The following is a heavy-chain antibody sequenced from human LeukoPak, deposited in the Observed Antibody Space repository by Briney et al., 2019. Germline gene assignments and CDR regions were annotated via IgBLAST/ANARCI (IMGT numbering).Heavy chain of an antibody. D-gene: IGHD2-8*02. V-gene: IGHV1-8*01. J-gene: IGHJ3*02. CDR1: GYTFTSYD. CDR3: ARAGILNAFDI. CDR2: MNPNSGNT. Sequence: RASVKVSCKASGYTFTSYDINWVRQATGQGLEWMGWMNPNSGNTGYAQKLQGRVTMTTDTSTSTAYMELRSLRSDDTAVYYCARAGILNAFDIWGQGTMVTVSS.